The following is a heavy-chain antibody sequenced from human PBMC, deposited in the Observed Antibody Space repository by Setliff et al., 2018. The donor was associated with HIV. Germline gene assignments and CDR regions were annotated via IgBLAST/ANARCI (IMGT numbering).Heavy chain of an antibody. V-gene: IGHV3-7*01. CDR2: IKQDGSEK. J-gene: IGHJ4*02. CDR3: ARDRYSGSSTDY. CDR1: GFTFSSYG. D-gene: IGHD1-26*01. Sequence: GGSLRLSCAAFGFTFSSYGMHWVRQAPGKGLEWVANIKQDGSEKNCMDSVKGRFTISRDNAKNSLHLQMNSLRAEDTAVYYCARDRYSGSSTDYWGQGTLVTVSS.